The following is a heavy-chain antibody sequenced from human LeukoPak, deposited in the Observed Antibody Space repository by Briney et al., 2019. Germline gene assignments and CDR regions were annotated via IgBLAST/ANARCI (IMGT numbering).Heavy chain of an antibody. Sequence: GGSLRLSCAASGFTFSNYAMSWVRQAPGKGLEWVSVLSGSGGSTYYADSVKGRFTISRDNSKNTLFLQMNSLRAEDDTAVYFCAKRLDYGANSGFDCWGQGTLVTVSS. CDR3: AKRLDYGANSGFDC. J-gene: IGHJ4*02. CDR1: GFTFSNYA. CDR2: LSGSGGST. D-gene: IGHD4-23*01. V-gene: IGHV3-23*01.